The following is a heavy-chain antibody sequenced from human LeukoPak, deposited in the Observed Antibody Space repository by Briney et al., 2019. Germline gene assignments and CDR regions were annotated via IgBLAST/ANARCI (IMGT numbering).Heavy chain of an antibody. V-gene: IGHV4-34*01. CDR3: ARVYRTDSYNWFDP. Sequence: SETLSLTCAVYGGSFSGYYWSWIRQPPGKGLEWIGEINHSGSTNYNPSLKGRVTISVDTSKNQFSLKVSSVTAADTAVYYRARVYRTDSYNWFDPWGQGTLVTVSS. D-gene: IGHD5/OR15-5a*01. CDR1: GGSFSGYY. CDR2: INHSGST. J-gene: IGHJ5*02.